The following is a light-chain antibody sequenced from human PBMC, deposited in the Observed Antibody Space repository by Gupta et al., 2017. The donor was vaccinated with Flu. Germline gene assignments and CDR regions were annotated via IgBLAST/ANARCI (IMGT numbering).Light chain of an antibody. V-gene: IGLV1-40*01. J-gene: IGLJ2*01. CDR3: QSYDSSLSGVV. CDR1: SSNIGAGYD. Sequence: VTISGTGSSSNIGAGYDVHWYQQLPGTAPKLLIDGNSNRPSGVPDRFSGSKSGTSASLAITGLQAEDEADYYCQSYDSSLSGVVLGGGTKLTVL. CDR2: GNS.